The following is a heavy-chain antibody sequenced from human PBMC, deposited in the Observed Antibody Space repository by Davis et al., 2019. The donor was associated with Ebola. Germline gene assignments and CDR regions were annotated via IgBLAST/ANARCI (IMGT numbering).Heavy chain of an antibody. V-gene: IGHV3-23*01. CDR2: ISGSGGST. D-gene: IGHD3-22*01. J-gene: IGHJ4*02. Sequence: LSLTCAASGFTFSSYAMSWVRQAPGKGLEWVSAISGSGGSTYYADSVKGRFTISRDNSKNTLSLQMNSLRAEDTAVYYCARVRWTSGYYFDYWGQGTLVTVSS. CDR1: GFTFSSYA. CDR3: ARVRWTSGYYFDY.